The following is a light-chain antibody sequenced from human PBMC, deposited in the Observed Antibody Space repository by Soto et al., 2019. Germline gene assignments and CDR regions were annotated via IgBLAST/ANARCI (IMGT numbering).Light chain of an antibody. Sequence: AIRMTQSPSSFSASTGDGVTITCRASQGISSYLAWYQQKPGKAPKLLIYAASTLQSGVPSRFSGSGSGTDFTLTISCLQSEDFATYYCQQYDSSLGLTFGGGTKVEIK. CDR1: QGISSY. V-gene: IGKV1-8*01. CDR2: AAS. J-gene: IGKJ4*01. CDR3: QQYDSSLGLT.